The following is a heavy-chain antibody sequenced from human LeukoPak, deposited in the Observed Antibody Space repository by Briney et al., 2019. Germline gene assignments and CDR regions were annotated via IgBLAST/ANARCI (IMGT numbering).Heavy chain of an antibody. CDR3: ARVATTMVRKALDS. J-gene: IGHJ5*01. CDR2: INSDGSST. V-gene: IGHV3-74*01. Sequence: GGSLRLFCAGSGFTFSSDWIHWVRQAPGKGLVWVSRINSDGSSTSYADSVKGRFTISRDNAKNTLYLEMNSLRAEDTAVYYCARVATTMVRKALDSWGQGTVDTVSS. D-gene: IGHD3-10*01. CDR1: GFTFSSDW.